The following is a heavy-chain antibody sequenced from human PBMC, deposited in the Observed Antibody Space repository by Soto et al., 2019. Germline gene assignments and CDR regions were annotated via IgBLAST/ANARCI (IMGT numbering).Heavy chain of an antibody. CDR2: IDWDDDK. J-gene: IGHJ4*02. CDR3: ARIAWNEYYFDY. Sequence: SGPTLVNPTQTLTLTCTFSGFSLNTIEMCVSWIRQPPGKALEWLARIDWDDDKYYSTSLKTRLTISKDTSKNQVVLTMTNMDPVDTATYYFARIAWNEYYFDYWGQGILVTVSS. CDR1: GFSLNTIEMC. V-gene: IGHV2-70*11. D-gene: IGHD1-1*01.